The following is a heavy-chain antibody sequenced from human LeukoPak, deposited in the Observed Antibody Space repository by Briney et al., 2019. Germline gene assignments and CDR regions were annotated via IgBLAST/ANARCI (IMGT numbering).Heavy chain of an antibody. V-gene: IGHV1-46*01. CDR1: GYTFTSYY. J-gene: IGHJ5*02. Sequence: ASVKVSCKASGYTFTSYYMHWVRQAPGQGLEWMGIINPSGGSTSYAQKFQGRVTTTRDTSTSTVYMELSRLRSDDTAVYYCARDRSINWFDPWGQGTLVTVSS. CDR2: INPSGGST. CDR3: ARDRSINWFDP.